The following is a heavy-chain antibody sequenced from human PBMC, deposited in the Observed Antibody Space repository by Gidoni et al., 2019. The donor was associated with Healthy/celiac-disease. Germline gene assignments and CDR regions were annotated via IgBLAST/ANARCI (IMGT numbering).Heavy chain of an antibody. J-gene: IGHJ6*02. CDR2: SFSNVEK. CDR3: ARIVVAGATGYGMDV. D-gene: IGHD6-19*01. Sequence: QVTLKESGPVLVKPTETLTLTCTVSGFSLSTARMGVSWIRPPPGKALEWLAHSFSNVEKSYSTSLKSRLTISKDTSKSQVVLTMTDMDPVDTATYYCARIVVAGATGYGMDVWGQGTTVTVSS. V-gene: IGHV2-26*01. CDR1: GFSLSTARMG.